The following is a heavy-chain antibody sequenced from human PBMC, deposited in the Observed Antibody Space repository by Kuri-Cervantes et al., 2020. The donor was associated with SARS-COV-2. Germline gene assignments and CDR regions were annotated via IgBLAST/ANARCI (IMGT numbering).Heavy chain of an antibody. V-gene: IGHV3-48*03. Sequence: LSLTCAASGFTFSSYEMNWVRQAPGKGLEWVSYISSSGSTIYYADSVKGRFTISRDNAKNSLYLQMNSLRAEDTAVYYCARGDSSGYLYYFDHWGQGTLVTVSS. CDR1: GFTFSSYE. D-gene: IGHD3-22*01. CDR3: ARGDSSGYLYYFDH. CDR2: ISSSGSTI. J-gene: IGHJ4*02.